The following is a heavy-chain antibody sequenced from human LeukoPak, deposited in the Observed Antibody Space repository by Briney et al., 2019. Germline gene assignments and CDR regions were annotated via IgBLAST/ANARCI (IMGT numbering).Heavy chain of an antibody. V-gene: IGHV3-74*01. CDR2: INTDGSTT. D-gene: IGHD5-18*01. Sequence: GGSLRLSCAASGFTFSNYWMHWVRQAPGKGLVWVSRINTDGSTTTYADSVKGRFTISRDNDKNMLYLQMNSLRAEDTAVYYCTREGGRYSYEHWGQGTLVTVSS. CDR3: TREGGRYSYEH. CDR1: GFTFSNYW. J-gene: IGHJ4*02.